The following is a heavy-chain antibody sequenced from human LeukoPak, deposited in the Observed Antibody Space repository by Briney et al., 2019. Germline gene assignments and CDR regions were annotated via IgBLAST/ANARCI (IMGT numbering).Heavy chain of an antibody. V-gene: IGHV4-4*07. D-gene: IGHD3-22*01. Sequence: SETLSLTCTVSGGSISSYYWSWIRQPAGKGLEWIGRIYTSGSTNYNPSLKSRVTMSVDTSKNQFSLKLTSVTAADTAVYYCARGPYYYDSSGSFDYWGQGTLVTVSS. CDR2: IYTSGST. J-gene: IGHJ4*02. CDR3: ARGPYYYDSSGSFDY. CDR1: GGSISSYY.